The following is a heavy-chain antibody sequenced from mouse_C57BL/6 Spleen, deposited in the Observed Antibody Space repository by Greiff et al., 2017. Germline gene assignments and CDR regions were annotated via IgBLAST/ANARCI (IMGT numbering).Heavy chain of an antibody. CDR2: INYDGSST. CDR1: GFTFSDYY. V-gene: IGHV5-16*01. CDR3: AREAHDAMDY. Sequence: LQQSEGGLVQPGSSMKLSCTASGFTFSDYYMAWVRQVPEKGLEWVANINYDGSSTYYLDSLKSRFIISRDNAKNILYLQMSSLKSEDTATYYCAREAHDAMDYWGQGTSVTVSS. J-gene: IGHJ4*01.